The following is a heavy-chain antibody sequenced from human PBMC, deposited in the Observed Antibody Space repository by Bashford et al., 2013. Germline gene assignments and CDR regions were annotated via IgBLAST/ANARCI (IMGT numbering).Heavy chain of an antibody. J-gene: IGHJ6*03. CDR3: ARVPPGYSNGVGYYYYYMDV. D-gene: IGHD4-11*01. V-gene: IGHV1-69*01. CDR2: IIPIFGTA. Sequence: WVRQAPGQGLEWMGGIIPIFGTANYAQKFQGRVTITADESTSTAYMELSSLRSEDTAVYYCARVPPGYSNGVGYYYYYMDVWGKGTTVTVSS.